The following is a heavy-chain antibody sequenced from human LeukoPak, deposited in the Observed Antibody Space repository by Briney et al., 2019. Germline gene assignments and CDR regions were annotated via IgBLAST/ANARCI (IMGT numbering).Heavy chain of an antibody. CDR1: GFSFSSYG. CDR3: LPELGAKNYFDY. V-gene: IGHV3-23*01. Sequence: PGGSLRLSCAGSGFSFSSYGMNWVRQAPGKGLEWVSVISGSGGSTFYADSVKGRFAISRDNSKNTLYLQMNSLSAEDSAVYYCLPELGAKNYFDYWGQGTLVTVSS. D-gene: IGHD1-14*01. J-gene: IGHJ4*02. CDR2: ISGSGGST.